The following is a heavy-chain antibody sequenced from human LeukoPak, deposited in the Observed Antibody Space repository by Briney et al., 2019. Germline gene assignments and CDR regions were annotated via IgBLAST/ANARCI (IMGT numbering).Heavy chain of an antibody. CDR3: AREISITMIVVDPI. D-gene: IGHD3-22*01. J-gene: IGHJ4*02. V-gene: IGHV3-30*03. CDR2: ISYDGSNK. Sequence: PGGSLRLSCAASGFTFSSYGMHWVRQAPGKGLEWVAVISYDGSNKYYADSVKGRFTISRDNSKNTLYLQMNSLRVEDTAMYYCAREISITMIVVDPIWGQGTLVTVSS. CDR1: GFTFSSYG.